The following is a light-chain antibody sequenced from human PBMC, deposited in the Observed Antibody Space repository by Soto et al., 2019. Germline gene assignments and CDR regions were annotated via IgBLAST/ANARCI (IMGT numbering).Light chain of an antibody. CDR2: DAS. Sequence: DIQMTQSPSSLSTSVGDRVTITCQASQDINHYLNWYQQKPGKAPKLLIYDASNLETGVPSKFSGSGSGTDFIFTISSLQPEDIATYYCQQFHNLPWTFGQGTKVEIE. J-gene: IGKJ1*01. CDR3: QQFHNLPWT. CDR1: QDINHY. V-gene: IGKV1-33*01.